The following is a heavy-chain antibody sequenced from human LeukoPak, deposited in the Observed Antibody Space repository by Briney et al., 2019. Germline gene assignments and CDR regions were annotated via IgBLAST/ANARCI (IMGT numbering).Heavy chain of an antibody. V-gene: IGHV4-4*02. CDR3: ARTLLEMATNNEAFDI. D-gene: IGHD5-24*01. CDR2: IYHSGST. CDR1: GGSISSSNW. Sequence: SGTLSLTRAVSGGSISSSNWWSWVRQPPGKELEWIGEIYHSGSTNYNPSLKSRVTISVDKSKNQFSLKLSSVTAADTAVYYCARTLLEMATNNEAFDIWGQGTMVTVSS. J-gene: IGHJ3*02.